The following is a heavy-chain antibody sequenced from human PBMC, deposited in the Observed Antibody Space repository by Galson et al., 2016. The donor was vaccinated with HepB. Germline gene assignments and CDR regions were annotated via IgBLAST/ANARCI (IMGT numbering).Heavy chain of an antibody. V-gene: IGHV3-21*01. J-gene: IGHJ4*02. CDR1: GFTFSTYT. CDR2: ISSRSSYI. Sequence: SLRLSCAGSGFTFSTYTMNWVRQAPGKGLEWVSSISSRSSYIYYADSVKGRFTISRDNATKSLYLRMNSLRADDTAVYYCARVKGSRQLWVPDAYFDYWGQGTLVTVSS. CDR3: ARVKGSRQLWVPDAYFDY. D-gene: IGHD5-18*01.